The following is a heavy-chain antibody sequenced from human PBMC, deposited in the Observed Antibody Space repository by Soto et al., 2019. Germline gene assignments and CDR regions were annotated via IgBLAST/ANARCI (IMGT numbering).Heavy chain of an antibody. CDR1: GGSISSYY. V-gene: IGHV4-59*01. CDR2: SYYSGST. Sequence: QVQLQESGPGLVKPSETLSLTCTVSGGSISSYYWSWIRQPPGKGLEWIGSSYYSGSTNYNPSLKRRVTITVDTSKNQSSLKVSSVPAPDTAVYYCARRYGGNFDYWGQGTLVTVSS. J-gene: IGHJ4*02. D-gene: IGHD1-26*01. CDR3: ARRYGGNFDY.